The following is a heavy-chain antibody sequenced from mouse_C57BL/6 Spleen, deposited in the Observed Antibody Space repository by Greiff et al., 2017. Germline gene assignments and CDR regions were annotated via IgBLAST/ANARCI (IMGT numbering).Heavy chain of an antibody. CDR1: GFNIKDDY. CDR2: IDPENGDT. CDR3: TTLDSSGPGVAY. J-gene: IGHJ3*01. V-gene: IGHV14-4*01. D-gene: IGHD3-2*02. Sequence: VQLQQSGAELVRPGASVKLSCTASGFNIKDDYMHWVKQRPEQGLEWIGWIDPENGDTEYASKFQGKATITADTSSNTAYLQLSSLTSEDTAVYYCTTLDSSGPGVAYWGQGTLVTVSA.